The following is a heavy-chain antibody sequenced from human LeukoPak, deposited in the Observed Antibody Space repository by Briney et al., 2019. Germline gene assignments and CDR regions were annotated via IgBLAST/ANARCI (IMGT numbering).Heavy chain of an antibody. CDR3: ARWVVVAVTPAFDI. V-gene: IGHV4-61*02. CDR1: GGSISSGSYY. J-gene: IGHJ3*02. D-gene: IGHD2-15*01. Sequence: SETLSLTCTVSGGSISSGSYYWSWIRQPAGKGLEWIGRIYTSGSTNYNPSLKSRVTISVDTSKNQFSLKLSSVTAADTAVYYCARWVVVAVTPAFDIWGQGTMVTVSS. CDR2: IYTSGST.